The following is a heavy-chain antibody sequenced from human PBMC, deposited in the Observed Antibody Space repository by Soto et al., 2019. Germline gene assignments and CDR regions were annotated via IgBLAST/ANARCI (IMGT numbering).Heavy chain of an antibody. CDR3: ARVTDYYESSGYFDY. V-gene: IGHV3-7*01. J-gene: IGHJ4*02. D-gene: IGHD3-22*01. CDR1: GFTFSSYW. CDR2: IKQDGSEK. Sequence: PGGSLRLSCAASGFTFSSYWMSWVRKAPGKGLEWVANIKQDGSEKYYVDSVKGRFTISRDNAKNSLNLQMNSLRAEDTAVYYCARVTDYYESSGYFDYWGQGTLVTVSS.